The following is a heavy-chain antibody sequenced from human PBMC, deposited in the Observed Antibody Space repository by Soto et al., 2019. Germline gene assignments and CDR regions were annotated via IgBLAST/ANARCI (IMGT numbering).Heavy chain of an antibody. CDR1: AGSIGVYY. CDR2: IFYSGST. CDR3: ARHGNWMGHFDY. D-gene: IGHD1-1*01. Sequence: SDTLSLTFTVSAGSIGVYYWSWFRQPPGKGLEWIGYIFYSGSTNYNPSLKSRVTMSVDTSKDQFSLKLSSVTATDTAVYYCARHGNWMGHFDYWGQGILVTVS. J-gene: IGHJ4*02. V-gene: IGHV4-59*08.